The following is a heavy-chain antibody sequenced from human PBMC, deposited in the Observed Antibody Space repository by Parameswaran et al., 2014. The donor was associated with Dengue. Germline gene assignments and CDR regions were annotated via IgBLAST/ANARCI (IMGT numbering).Heavy chain of an antibody. D-gene: IGHD4-11*01. Sequence: SWVRQAPGQGLEWMGGIIPLFGTVNYAQKFQGRVTITADESTSTAYMELSSLRYEDTAVYYCARITTHYYYYTMDVWGHGTTVTVSS. CDR2: IIPLFGTV. J-gene: IGHJ6*02. V-gene: IGHV1-69*01. CDR3: ARITTHYYYYTMDV.